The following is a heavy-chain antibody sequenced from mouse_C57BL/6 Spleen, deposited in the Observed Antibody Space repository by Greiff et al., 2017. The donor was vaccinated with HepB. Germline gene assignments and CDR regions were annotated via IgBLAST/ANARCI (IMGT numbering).Heavy chain of an antibody. CDR2: IDPSDSET. V-gene: IGHV1-52*01. D-gene: IGHD1-1*01. Sequence: QLQQPGAELVRPGSSVKLSCKASGYTFTSYWMHWVKQRPIQGLEWIGNIDPSDSETHYNQKFKDKATLTVDKSSSTAYMQLSSLTSEDSAVYYCARIITTGDFDVWGTGTTVTVSS. CDR3: ARIITTGDFDV. J-gene: IGHJ1*03. CDR1: GYTFTSYW.